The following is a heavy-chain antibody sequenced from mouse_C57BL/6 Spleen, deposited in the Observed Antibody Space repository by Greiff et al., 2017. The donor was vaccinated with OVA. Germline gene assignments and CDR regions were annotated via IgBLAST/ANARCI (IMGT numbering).Heavy chain of an antibody. CDR1: GYTFTDHT. D-gene: IGHD3-2*02. J-gene: IGHJ4*01. V-gene: IGHV1-78*01. Sequence: VQLQQSDAELVKPGASVKISCKVSGYTFTDHTIHWMKQRPEQGLEWIGYIYPRDGSTKYNEKFKGKATLTADKSSSTAYMQLNSLTSEDSAVYCCAELRLVGYYAMDYWGQGTSVTVSS. CDR2: IYPRDGST. CDR3: AELRLVGYYAMDY.